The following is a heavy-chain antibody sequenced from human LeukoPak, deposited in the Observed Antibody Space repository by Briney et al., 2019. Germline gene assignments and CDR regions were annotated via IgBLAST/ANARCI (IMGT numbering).Heavy chain of an antibody. CDR1: GFTFSSYA. V-gene: IGHV3-23*01. CDR3: AKVLGTYYYDSSGKIED. J-gene: IGHJ4*02. CDR2: ISGSGGST. D-gene: IGHD3-22*01. Sequence: GGSLRLSCAASGFTFSSYAMSWVRQAPGKGLEWVSAISGSGGSTYYADSVKGRFTISRDNSKNTLYLQMNSLRAEDTAVYYCAKVLGTYYYDSSGKIEDWGQGTLVTVSS.